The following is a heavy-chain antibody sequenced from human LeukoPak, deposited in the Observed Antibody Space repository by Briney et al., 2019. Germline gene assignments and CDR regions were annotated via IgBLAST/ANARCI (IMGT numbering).Heavy chain of an antibody. CDR2: IYTSGST. J-gene: IGHJ5*02. D-gene: IGHD4-17*01. CDR1: VGSISSYY. CDR3: ARARDDYGDYVWFDP. V-gene: IGHV4-4*07. Sequence: SETLSLTCAGSVGSISSYYGCWIRQPAGKGLEWIGRIYTSGSTNYNPSLKSRVTMSVDTSKNQFSLKLSSVTAADTAVYYCARARDDYGDYVWFDPWGQGTLVTVSS.